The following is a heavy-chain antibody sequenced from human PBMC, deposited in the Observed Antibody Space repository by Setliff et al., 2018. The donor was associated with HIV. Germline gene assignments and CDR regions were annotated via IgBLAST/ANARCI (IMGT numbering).Heavy chain of an antibody. V-gene: IGHV4-39*01. CDR1: AGSISSTTYY. J-gene: IGHJ5*01. D-gene: IGHD6-6*01. CDR3: TRGPRGIGPRPEWLDS. Sequence: SETLSLTCTVSAGSISSTTYYWGWIRQPPGKGLEWIGSIYYSGSTYYNPSLKSRVTISVDTSKNQFSLKLSSVTAADTAVYYCTRGPRGIGPRPEWLDSWGQGTQVTVSS. CDR2: IYYSGST.